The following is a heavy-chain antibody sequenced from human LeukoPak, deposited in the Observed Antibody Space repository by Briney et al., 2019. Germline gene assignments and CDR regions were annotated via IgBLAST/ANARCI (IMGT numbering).Heavy chain of an antibody. Sequence: SQTLSLTCAVSGGSFSGYYWSWIRQPPGKGLEWIGETNHSGSTNYNPSLKSRVTISVDTSKNQFSLKLSSVTAADTAVYYCARAEPYYDFWSGYYSDAFDIWGQGTMVTVSS. D-gene: IGHD3-3*01. V-gene: IGHV4-34*01. CDR1: GGSFSGYY. CDR3: ARAEPYYDFWSGYYSDAFDI. J-gene: IGHJ3*02. CDR2: TNHSGST.